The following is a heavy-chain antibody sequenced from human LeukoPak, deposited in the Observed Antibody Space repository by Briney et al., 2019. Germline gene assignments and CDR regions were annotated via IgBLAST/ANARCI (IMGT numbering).Heavy chain of an antibody. CDR3: ARGATPLYYYYYMDV. D-gene: IGHD2-15*01. CDR1: GFTFSSYS. CDR2: ISSSSSTI. V-gene: IGHV3-48*01. Sequence: GGSLRLSCAASGFTFSSYSMNWVRQAPGKGLEWVSYISSSSSTIYYADSVKGRFTISRDNAKNSLYLQMNSLRAEDTAVYYCARGATPLYYYYYMDVWGKGTTVTVSS. J-gene: IGHJ6*03.